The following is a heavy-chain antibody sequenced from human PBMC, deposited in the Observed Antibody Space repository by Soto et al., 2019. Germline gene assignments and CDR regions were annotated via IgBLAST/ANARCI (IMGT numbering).Heavy chain of an antibody. D-gene: IGHD4-4*01. CDR2: ITSKEYGGTT. J-gene: IGHJ6*02. Sequence: GGSLRLSCITSGFAFGDFAMTWFRQAPGKGLEWVGFITSKEYGGTTEYAASVKGRFSISRDDSKSIAYLQMNNLKTDDTAVYYCSRLPPVRNSAAASPMYARAQRTTVPVS. CDR3: SRLPPVRNSAAASPMYA. CDR1: GFAFGDFA. V-gene: IGHV3-49*03.